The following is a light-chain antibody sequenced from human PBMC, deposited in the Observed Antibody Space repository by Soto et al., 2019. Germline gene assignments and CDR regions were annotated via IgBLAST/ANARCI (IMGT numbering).Light chain of an antibody. CDR1: QSISSY. J-gene: IGKJ4*01. CDR3: QQSYSMPLT. Sequence: DIQMTQSPSSLSASVGDRVTITCRASQSISSYLNWYQQQPGIAPKLLISAASTLQIGVPSRFSGSGSGTDFTLTISSLQPEEFASYFCQQSYSMPLTFGGGTKVEIK. V-gene: IGKV1-39*01. CDR2: AAS.